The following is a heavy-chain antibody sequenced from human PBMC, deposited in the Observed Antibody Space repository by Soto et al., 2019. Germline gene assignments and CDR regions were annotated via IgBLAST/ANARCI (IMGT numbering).Heavy chain of an antibody. V-gene: IGHV1-46*01. CDR3: ARDGCVRTRCNGGGNWFDP. CDR1: GYIFTTYY. J-gene: IGHJ5*02. CDR2: INPSGGTT. D-gene: IGHD2-15*01. Sequence: QVQLVQSGAEVKRPGASVKVSCKASGYIFTTYYMHWVRQAPGQGLEWMGIINPSGGTTTYAQKFQGRVTMTRDTSTSTFYMELSSLRSEDTAVYYCARDGCVRTRCNGGGNWFDPWGQGTLVTVSS.